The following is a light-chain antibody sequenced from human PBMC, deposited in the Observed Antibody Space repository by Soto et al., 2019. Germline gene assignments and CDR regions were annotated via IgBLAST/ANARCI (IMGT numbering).Light chain of an antibody. Sequence: EIVLTHSPGTLSLSPGERATLSCRASQIVNNNYLAWYQQKPGQAPRLVIYGASSRATGIPDRFSASRSGTDFTLTISRLEPEDFAVYYCQQYASSPLTFGQGTKVEIK. CDR1: QIVNNNY. CDR2: GAS. V-gene: IGKV3-20*01. CDR3: QQYASSPLT. J-gene: IGKJ1*01.